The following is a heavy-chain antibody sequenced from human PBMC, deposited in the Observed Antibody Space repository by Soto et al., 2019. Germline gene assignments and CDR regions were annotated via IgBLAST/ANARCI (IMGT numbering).Heavy chain of an antibody. Sequence: TSETLSLTCTVSGGSISSYYWSWIRQPPGKGLEWIGYIYYSGSTNYSPSLKSRVTISLDTSKNQFSLKLSSVTAADTAVYYCARAGAAARPFYYWGQGTLVTVSS. CDR3: ARAGAAARPFYY. V-gene: IGHV4-59*01. D-gene: IGHD6-6*01. CDR1: GGSISSYY. CDR2: IYYSGST. J-gene: IGHJ4*02.